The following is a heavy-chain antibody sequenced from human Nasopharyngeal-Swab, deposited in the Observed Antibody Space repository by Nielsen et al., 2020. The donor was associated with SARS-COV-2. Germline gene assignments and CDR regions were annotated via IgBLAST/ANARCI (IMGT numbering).Heavy chain of an antibody. J-gene: IGHJ4*02. D-gene: IGHD2-15*01. CDR1: GFTVTTYT. CDR2: ISSSATYI. CDR3: ARDVNGSPLGY. V-gene: IGHV3-21*01. Sequence: GESLKISCVVSGFTVTTYTMDWVRQAPGKGLEWVSSISSSATYIYYADSVKGRFTISRDNAKNSLYLQMNSLRAEDTAVYYCARDVNGSPLGYWGQGTLVTVSS.